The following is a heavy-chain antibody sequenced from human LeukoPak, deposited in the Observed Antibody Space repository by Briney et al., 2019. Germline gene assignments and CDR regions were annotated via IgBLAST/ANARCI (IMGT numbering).Heavy chain of an antibody. Sequence: GGSLRLSCAASGFTFSSYWMSWVRQAPGKGLEWVANIKQDGSEKYYVDSVKGRFTISRDNAKNSLYLQMNSLRAEDTAVYYCARDYYGSGSSCDYWGQGTLVTVSS. CDR2: IKQDGSEK. J-gene: IGHJ4*02. V-gene: IGHV3-7*01. CDR3: ARDYYGSGSSCDY. CDR1: GFTFSSYW. D-gene: IGHD3-10*01.